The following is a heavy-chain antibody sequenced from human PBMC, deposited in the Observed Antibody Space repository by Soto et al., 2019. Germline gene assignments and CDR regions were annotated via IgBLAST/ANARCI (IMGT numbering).Heavy chain of an antibody. Sequence: SETLSLTCTVSGTSISSYYWSWIRQPPGKGLEWIANIHYSGTTNYNPSLASRVTLSVDTSKNQFSLKMTSVTAADRAMYFCAGYNSYAIDYWGRGTLVTVSS. CDR3: AGYNSYAIDY. J-gene: IGHJ4*02. CDR2: IHYSGTT. D-gene: IGHD2-8*01. CDR1: GTSISSYY. V-gene: IGHV4-59*01.